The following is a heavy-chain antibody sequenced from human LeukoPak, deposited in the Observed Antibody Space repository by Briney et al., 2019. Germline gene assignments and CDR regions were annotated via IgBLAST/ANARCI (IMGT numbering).Heavy chain of an antibody. V-gene: IGHV4-34*01. Sequence: KPSETLSLTYAVYGGSFSGYYWSWIRQPPGKGLEWIEEINHSGSTNYNPSLKSRVTISVDTSKNQFSRKLSSVTAADTAVYYCARTPRLYYYDSSGYQELGYFDYWGQGTLVTVSS. CDR2: INHSGST. D-gene: IGHD3-22*01. J-gene: IGHJ4*02. CDR3: ARTPRLYYYDSSGYQELGYFDY. CDR1: GGSFSGYY.